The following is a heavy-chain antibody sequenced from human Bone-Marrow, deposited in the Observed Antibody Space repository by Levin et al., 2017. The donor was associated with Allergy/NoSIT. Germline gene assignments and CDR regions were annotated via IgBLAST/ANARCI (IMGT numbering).Heavy chain of an antibody. CDR2: IKQNGSEK. J-gene: IGHJ6*02. V-gene: IGHV3-7*01. D-gene: IGHD3-16*01. Sequence: GGSLRLSCEVSGFTFSSYWMSWVRQAPGKGLEWVANIKQNGSEKYYVDSVKGRFTISRDNAKNSLYLQMNSLRAEDTAVYYCARVTGGSYHYYGMDVWGQGTTVTVSS. CDR1: GFTFSSYW. CDR3: ARVTGGSYHYYGMDV.